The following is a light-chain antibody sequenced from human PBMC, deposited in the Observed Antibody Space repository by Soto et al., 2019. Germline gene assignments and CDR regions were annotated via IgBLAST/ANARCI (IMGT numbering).Light chain of an antibody. J-gene: IGKJ2*01. CDR3: QQYGSSPLYT. CDR2: GAS. V-gene: IGKV3-20*01. Sequence: EIVLTQSPGNLSLSPGERATLSCRASQSVTSNYLAWYQQKPGQAPRLRIYGASSRATGIPDRFSGSGSGTDFTLTISRLEPEDFAVYYCQQYGSSPLYTFGQGPKLEIK. CDR1: QSVTSNY.